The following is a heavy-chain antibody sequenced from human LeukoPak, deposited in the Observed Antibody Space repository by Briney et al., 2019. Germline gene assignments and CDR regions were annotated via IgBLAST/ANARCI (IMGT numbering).Heavy chain of an antibody. D-gene: IGHD3-10*01. CDR2: ISSSGSTI. CDR3: ARHNYYGSGSYHLFDY. V-gene: IGHV3-48*03. Sequence: GGSLRLSCAASGFTFISYEMNWVRQAPGKGLEWVSYISSSGSTIYYADSVKGRFTISIDNAKNSLYLQMNSLRAEDTAVYYCARHNYYGSGSYHLFDYWGQGTLVTVSA. CDR1: GFTFISYE. J-gene: IGHJ4*02.